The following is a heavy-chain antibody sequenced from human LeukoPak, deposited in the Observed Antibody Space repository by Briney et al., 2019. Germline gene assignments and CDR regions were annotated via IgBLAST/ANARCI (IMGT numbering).Heavy chain of an antibody. Sequence: GGSLRLSCAASGFTFSDNYMSWIRQAPGKGLEWVSFISISGATIHYADSVRGRLTISRDNAKNSLYLQMNSLRAEDTAMYYCARTIIGIYGSFEYYFDLWGQGTLVTVSS. CDR3: ARTIIGIYGSFEYYFDL. J-gene: IGHJ4*02. CDR2: ISISGATI. D-gene: IGHD3-10*01. V-gene: IGHV3-11*01. CDR1: GFTFSDNY.